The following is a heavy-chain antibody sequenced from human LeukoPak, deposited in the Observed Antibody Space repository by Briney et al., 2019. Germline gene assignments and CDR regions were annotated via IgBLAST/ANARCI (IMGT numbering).Heavy chain of an antibody. CDR2: IYYSGST. J-gene: IGHJ6*02. D-gene: IGHD3-10*01. CDR3: ARGMVRGVIIIGPGNGMDV. V-gene: IGHV4-39*01. CDR1: GGSISSSSYY. Sequence: SETLSLTCTVSGGSISSSSYYWGWIRQPPGKGLEWIGSIYYSGSTYYNPSLKSRVTISVDTSKNQFSLKLSSVTAADTAVYYCARGMVRGVIIIGPGNGMDVWGQGTTVTVSS.